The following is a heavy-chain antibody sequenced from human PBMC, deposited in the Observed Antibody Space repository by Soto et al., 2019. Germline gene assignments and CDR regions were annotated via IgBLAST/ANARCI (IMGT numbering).Heavy chain of an antibody. Sequence: SETLSLTCTVSGGSISNYYWSWIRQPPGKGLKWIGCIFYSGSTNYSPSLRSRVTISVDTSKNQFSLELSSVTAADTAVYYCARDGKVSGSATHWFDPWGQGTLVTVSS. V-gene: IGHV4-59*01. J-gene: IGHJ5*02. D-gene: IGHD1-26*01. CDR1: GGSISNYY. CDR3: ARDGKVSGSATHWFDP. CDR2: IFYSGST.